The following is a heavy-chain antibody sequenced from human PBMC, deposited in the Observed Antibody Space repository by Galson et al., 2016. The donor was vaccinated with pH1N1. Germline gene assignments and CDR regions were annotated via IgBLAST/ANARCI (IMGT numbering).Heavy chain of an antibody. CDR3: TRAVGSYSSF. CDR2: IKPGGTEK. Sequence: SLRLSCAASGFTFSTYWTNWVRQAPGKGLEWVASIKPGGTEKSYVDSVKGRFTISRDNAKNSLCLQMNSLRAEDTAVYYCTRAVGSYSSFWGQGTLVTVSS. J-gene: IGHJ4*02. CDR1: GFTFSTYW. V-gene: IGHV3-7*03. D-gene: IGHD1-26*01.